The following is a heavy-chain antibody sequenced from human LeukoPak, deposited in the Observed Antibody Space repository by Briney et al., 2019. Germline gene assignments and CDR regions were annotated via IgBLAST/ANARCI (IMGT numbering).Heavy chain of an antibody. CDR2: ISGSGGST. D-gene: IGHD3-10*01. V-gene: IGHV3-23*01. J-gene: IGHJ5*02. CDR3: AKQRPRNTMVRGKEQAPWFVL. Sequence: SGGSLRLSCAASGFTLSSYAMSWVRQAPGKGLEWVSAISGSGGSTYYADSVKGRFTISRDNSKNTLYLQMNSLRAEDTAVYYCAKQRPRNTMVRGKEQAPWFVLWGQGTLDRVSS. CDR1: GFTLSSYA.